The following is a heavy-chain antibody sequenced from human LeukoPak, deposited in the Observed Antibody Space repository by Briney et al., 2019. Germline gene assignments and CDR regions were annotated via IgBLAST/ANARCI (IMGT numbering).Heavy chain of an antibody. J-gene: IGHJ4*02. CDR2: IYYSGST. V-gene: IGHV4-59*01. Sequence: SETLSLTCTVSGGSISSYYWSWIRQPPGKGQEWIGYIYYSGSTKYNPSLKSRVTISLDTSKNQFSLKLNSVTAADTAVYYCARAMGGAGTVTDYWGQGTLVTVSS. CDR1: GGSISSYY. CDR3: ARAMGGAGTVTDY. D-gene: IGHD6-13*01.